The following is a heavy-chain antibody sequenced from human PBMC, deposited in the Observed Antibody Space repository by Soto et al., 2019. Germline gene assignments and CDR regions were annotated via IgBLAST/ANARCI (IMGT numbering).Heavy chain of an antibody. D-gene: IGHD3-22*01. J-gene: IGHJ4*03. CDR1: GFTFSSYA. Sequence: PGGSLRLPCAASGFTFSSYAMSWVRQAPGKGLEWVSAISGSGGSTYYADSVKGRFTISRDNSKNTLYLQMNSLRAEDTAVYYCAKFPQPMIVVVIFFDYWGQGTTVTVSS. V-gene: IGHV3-23*01. CDR2: ISGSGGST. CDR3: AKFPQPMIVVVIFFDY.